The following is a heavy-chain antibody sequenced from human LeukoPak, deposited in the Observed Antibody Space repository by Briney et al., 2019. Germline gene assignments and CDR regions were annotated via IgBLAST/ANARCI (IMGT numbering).Heavy chain of an antibody. J-gene: IGHJ3*02. V-gene: IGHV5-51*01. Sequence: GESLKISCTGFGYSFTTYWIGWVRQMPGKGLEWMGIIYPGYSDARYSPSFQGQVTISVDKSISTAYLQWSSLKASDTAMYYCARQGRIVVVTTTHDAFDIWGQGTMVTVSS. CDR2: IYPGYSDA. CDR1: GYSFTTYW. D-gene: IGHD2-21*02. CDR3: ARQGRIVVVTTTHDAFDI.